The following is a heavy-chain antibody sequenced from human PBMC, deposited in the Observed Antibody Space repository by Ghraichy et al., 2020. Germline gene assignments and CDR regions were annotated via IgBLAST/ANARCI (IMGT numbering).Heavy chain of an antibody. CDR1: GFTFSSYA. Sequence: GGSLRLSCAASGFTFSSYAMSWVRQAPGKGLEWVSAISGSGGSTYYADSVKGRFTISRDNSKNTLYLQMNSLRAEDTAVYYCAKGSPIEYYGDFYYYYGMDVWGQGTTVTVSS. CDR2: ISGSGGST. CDR3: AKGSPIEYYGDFYYYYGMDV. D-gene: IGHD4-17*01. V-gene: IGHV3-23*01. J-gene: IGHJ6*02.